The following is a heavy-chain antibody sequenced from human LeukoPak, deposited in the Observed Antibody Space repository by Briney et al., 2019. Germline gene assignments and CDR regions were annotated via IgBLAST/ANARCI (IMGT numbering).Heavy chain of an antibody. CDR1: GGSISSGGYY. CDR3: AREVYSSSSRQKYYYMDV. Sequence: PSETLSLTCTVSGGSISSGGYYWSWIRQPPGKGLEWIGYIYHSGSTYHNPSLKSRVTISVDRSTNQFSLKLSSVSAADTAVYYCAREVYSSSSRQKYYYMDVWGKGTTVTVSS. V-gene: IGHV4-30-2*01. CDR2: IYHSGST. J-gene: IGHJ6*03. D-gene: IGHD6-6*01.